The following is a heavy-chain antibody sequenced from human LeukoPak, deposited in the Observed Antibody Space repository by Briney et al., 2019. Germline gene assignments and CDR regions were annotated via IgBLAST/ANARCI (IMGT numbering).Heavy chain of an antibody. CDR1: GYTFTSYG. D-gene: IGHD3-22*01. CDR3: ARGTSRDSSGYYFDY. CDR2: ISAYNGNT. Sequence: GASVKVSCKASGYTFTSYGTSWVRQAPGQGLEWMGWISAYNGNTNYAQKLQGRVTMTTDTSTSTAYMELRSLRSDDTAVYYCARGTSRDSSGYYFDYWGQGTLVTVSS. V-gene: IGHV1-18*01. J-gene: IGHJ4*02.